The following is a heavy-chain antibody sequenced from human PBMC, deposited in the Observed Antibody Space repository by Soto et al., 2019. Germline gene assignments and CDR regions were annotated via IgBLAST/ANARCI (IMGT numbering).Heavy chain of an antibody. D-gene: IGHD2-15*01. CDR2: ISAYNGNT. CDR3: VRDQVRDCSGGSCYDSFDY. CDR1: GHTFTSYG. Sequence: ASVKVSCKASGHTFTSYGISLVRQAPGQGLEWMEWISAYNGNTNYAQKLQGRVTMTTDTSTSTAYMELRSLRSDDTAVYYCVRDQVRDCSGGSCYDSFDYWGQGTLVTVSS. J-gene: IGHJ4*02. V-gene: IGHV1-18*01.